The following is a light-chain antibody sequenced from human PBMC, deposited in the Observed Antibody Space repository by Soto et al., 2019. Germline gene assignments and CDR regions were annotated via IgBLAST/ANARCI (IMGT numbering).Light chain of an antibody. J-gene: IGKJ4*01. CDR2: DAS. Sequence: EILMTQSPATLSVSPGERATLSCGASQGISNYLAWYQQKPGQAPRLLIYDASNRATGIPARFSGSGSGTDLTLTISSLEPEDCAVYYCQQCGNWPLTFGGGTKVDIK. V-gene: IGKV3-11*01. CDR1: QGISNY. CDR3: QQCGNWPLT.